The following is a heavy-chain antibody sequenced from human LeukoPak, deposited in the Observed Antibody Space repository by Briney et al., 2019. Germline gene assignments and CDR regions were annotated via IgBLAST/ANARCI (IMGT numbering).Heavy chain of an antibody. D-gene: IGHD3-10*01. CDR2: INDGGST. J-gene: IGHJ6*03. Sequence: SETLSLTCAVYGGSFTKHQWSWIRQPPGKGLEWIGAINDGGSTNYNPSLKSRVTISVDTSKNQFSLRLSSMTAADTAVYYCARLRGSGFYYYYMDVWGKGTTVTVSS. CDR1: GGSFTKHQ. CDR3: ARLRGSGFYYYYMDV. V-gene: IGHV4-34*01.